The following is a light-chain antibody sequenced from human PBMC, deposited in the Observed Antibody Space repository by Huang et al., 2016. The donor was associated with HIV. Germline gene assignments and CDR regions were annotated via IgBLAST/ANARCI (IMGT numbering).Light chain of an antibody. J-gene: IGKJ4*01. V-gene: IGKV2-29*02. Sequence: NQTPLSLSVTPGQPASISCKSSQSLLHSDGKTYLYWYVQKAGHSPKPLMYEVSNRFSGVPDRCRGSGSGTSFTLKISRVEAEDVGIYYCMQGIHLSSPFGGGTKIEI. CDR1: QSLLHSDGKTY. CDR3: MQGIHLSSP. CDR2: EVS.